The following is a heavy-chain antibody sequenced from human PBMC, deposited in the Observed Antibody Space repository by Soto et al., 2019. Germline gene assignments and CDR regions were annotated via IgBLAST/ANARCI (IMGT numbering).Heavy chain of an antibody. V-gene: IGHV3-21*01. J-gene: IGHJ4*02. D-gene: IGHD2-15*01. CDR2: ISSSSSYI. CDR1: GFTFSSYS. Sequence: GGSLRLSCAASGFTFSSYSTNWVRQAPGKGLEWVSSISSSSSYIYYADSVKGRFTISRDNAKNSLYLQMNSLRAEDTAVYYCARDLVVVVAATSFDYWGQGTLVTVSS. CDR3: ARDLVVVVAATSFDY.